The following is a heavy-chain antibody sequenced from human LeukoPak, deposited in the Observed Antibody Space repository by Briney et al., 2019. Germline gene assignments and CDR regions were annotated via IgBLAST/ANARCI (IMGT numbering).Heavy chain of an antibody. CDR2: ISYDGSEK. J-gene: IGHJ4*02. CDR3: AREGNSGYYPY. Sequence: GGSLRLSCAASGLTFSSYPMHWVRQAPGKGLEWVAVISYDGSEKHYADPVKGRFTISRDNSKNTLYLQMSSLRAEVTAMYYCAREGNSGYYPYWGQGILATVSS. V-gene: IGHV3-30-3*01. CDR1: GLTFSSYP. D-gene: IGHD3-22*01.